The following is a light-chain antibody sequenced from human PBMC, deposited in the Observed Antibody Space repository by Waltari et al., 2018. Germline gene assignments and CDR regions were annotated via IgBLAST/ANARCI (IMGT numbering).Light chain of an antibody. Sequence: QSVLTQPPSASGTPGQRVIISCSGSTSNIGTNYVYWYQPVPGTAPKLLLLRSRQRPSGVPERVSGSRCGTSASLASSGLRCEDEADYCCATWDDSLSNWAFGGGTKVTVL. CDR1: TSNIGTNY. V-gene: IGLV1-47*01. J-gene: IGLJ3*02. CDR3: ATWDDSLSNWA. CDR2: RSR.